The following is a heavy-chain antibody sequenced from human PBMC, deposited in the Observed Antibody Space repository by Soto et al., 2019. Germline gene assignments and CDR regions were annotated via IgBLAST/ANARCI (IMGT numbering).Heavy chain of an antibody. Sequence: EVQLVESGGGLVKPGGSLRLSCAASGFTFSSYSMNWVRQAPGKGLEWVSSISSSSSYIYYADSVKGRFTISRDNAKNSLFLQMNSLRAEDTAVYYCARESDLLLLRWGNAFDIWGQGTMVTVSS. J-gene: IGHJ3*02. V-gene: IGHV3-21*01. CDR2: ISSSSSYI. D-gene: IGHD3-10*02. CDR1: GFTFSSYS. CDR3: ARESDLLLLRWGNAFDI.